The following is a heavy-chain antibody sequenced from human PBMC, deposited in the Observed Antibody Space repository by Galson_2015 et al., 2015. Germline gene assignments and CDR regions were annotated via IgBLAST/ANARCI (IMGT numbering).Heavy chain of an antibody. CDR2: ISAYNGNT. CDR3: ARRFLEWARPLYYFDY. Sequence: SVKVSCKASGYTFTSYGISWVRQAPGQGLEWMGWISAYNGNTNYAQKLQGRVTMTTDTSTSTAYMELRSLRSDDTAVYYCARRFLEWARPLYYFDYWGQGTLVTVSS. J-gene: IGHJ4*02. D-gene: IGHD3-3*01. CDR1: GYTFTSYG. V-gene: IGHV1-18*01.